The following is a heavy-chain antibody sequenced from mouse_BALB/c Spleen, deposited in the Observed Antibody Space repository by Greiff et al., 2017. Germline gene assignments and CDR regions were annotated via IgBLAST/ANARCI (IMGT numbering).Heavy chain of an antibody. J-gene: IGHJ1*01. CDR3: AIYYRYGYFDV. CDR2: ISYDGSN. Sequence: EVKLVESGPGLVKPSQSLSLTCSVTGYSITSGYYWNWIRQFPGNKLEWMGYISYDGSNNYNPSLKNRISITRDTSKNQFFLKLNSVTTEDTATYYCAIYYRYGYFDVWGAGTTVTVSS. V-gene: IGHV3-6*02. CDR1: GYSITSGYY. D-gene: IGHD2-14*01.